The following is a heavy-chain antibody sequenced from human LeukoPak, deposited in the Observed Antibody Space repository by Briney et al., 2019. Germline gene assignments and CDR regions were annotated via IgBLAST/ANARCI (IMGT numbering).Heavy chain of an antibody. CDR1: GFTFGNYG. Sequence: GSLRLSCAASGFTFGNYGMSWVRQAPGKGLEWVSGISWNSGNIGYADSVKGRFTISRDNAKNSLYLQMNSLRAEDTALYYCARDGGSSGWLAYFDYWGQGTLVTVSS. CDR2: ISWNSGNI. J-gene: IGHJ4*02. D-gene: IGHD6-19*01. CDR3: ARDGGSSGWLAYFDY. V-gene: IGHV3-20*04.